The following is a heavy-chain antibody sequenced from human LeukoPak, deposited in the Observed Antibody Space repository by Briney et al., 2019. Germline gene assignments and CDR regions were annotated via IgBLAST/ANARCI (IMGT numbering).Heavy chain of an antibody. CDR3: ARAERRRVPPSYYFDY. J-gene: IGHJ4*02. Sequence: ASVKVSRKASGYTFTSYDINWVRQATGQGLEWMGWMNPNSGNTGYAQKFQGRVTITRNTSISTAYMELSSLRSEDTAVYYCARAERRRVPPSYYFDYWGQGTLVTVSS. D-gene: IGHD5-24*01. CDR1: GYTFTSYD. V-gene: IGHV1-8*03. CDR2: MNPNSGNT.